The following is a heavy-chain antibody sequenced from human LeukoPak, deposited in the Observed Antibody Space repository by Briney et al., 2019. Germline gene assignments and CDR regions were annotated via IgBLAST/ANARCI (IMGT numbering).Heavy chain of an antibody. Sequence: ASVKVSCKASGYTFTSYDINWVRQATGQGLEWMGWMNPNSGITGYAQKSQGRVTMTRSTSISTAYMELSSLRSEDTAVYYCARSNGGWLLPADAFDIWGQGTMVTVSS. CDR2: MNPNSGIT. J-gene: IGHJ3*02. CDR1: GYTFTSYD. V-gene: IGHV1-8*01. CDR3: ARSNGGWLLPADAFDI. D-gene: IGHD3-22*01.